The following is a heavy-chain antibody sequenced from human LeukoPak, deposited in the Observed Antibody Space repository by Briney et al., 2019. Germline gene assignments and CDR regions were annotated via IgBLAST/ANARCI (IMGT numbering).Heavy chain of an antibody. D-gene: IGHD1-26*01. Sequence: GGSLRLSCAASGFTFSSYGMHRVRQAPGKGLEWVAVISYEGSSKYYADSVKGRFTISRDNSKNTLSLQMNSLRAEDTAVYYCAKEDSGSYYSFDYWGQGTLVTVSS. CDR2: ISYEGSSK. V-gene: IGHV3-30*18. J-gene: IGHJ4*02. CDR1: GFTFSSYG. CDR3: AKEDSGSYYSFDY.